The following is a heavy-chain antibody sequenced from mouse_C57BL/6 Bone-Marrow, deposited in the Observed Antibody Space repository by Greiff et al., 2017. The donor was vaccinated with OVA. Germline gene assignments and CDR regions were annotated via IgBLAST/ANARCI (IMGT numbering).Heavy chain of an antibody. CDR3: ASPSYGYDRDLTY. J-gene: IGHJ3*01. CDR2: IYPRSGNT. Sequence: VKLQESGAELARPGASVKLSCKASGYTFTSYGISWVKQRTGQGLEWIGEIYPRSGNTYYNEKFKGKATLTADKSSSTAYMERRSLTSEDSAVYFCASPSYGYDRDLTYWGQGTLVTVSA. V-gene: IGHV1-81*01. D-gene: IGHD2-2*01. CDR1: GYTFTSYG.